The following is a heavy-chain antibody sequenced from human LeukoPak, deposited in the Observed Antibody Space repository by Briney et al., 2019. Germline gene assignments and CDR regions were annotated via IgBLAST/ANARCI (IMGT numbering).Heavy chain of an antibody. CDR2: MNPNSGNT. CDR3: ASSGSGSDDFDY. V-gene: IGHV1-8*01. D-gene: IGHD3-10*01. Sequence: ASVKASCKASGYTFTSYDINWVRQATGQGLEWMGWMNPNSGNTGCAQKFQGRVTMTRDTSTSTVYMELSSLRSEDTPVYYCASSGSGSDDFDYWGQGTLVTVSS. CDR1: GYTFTSYD. J-gene: IGHJ4*02.